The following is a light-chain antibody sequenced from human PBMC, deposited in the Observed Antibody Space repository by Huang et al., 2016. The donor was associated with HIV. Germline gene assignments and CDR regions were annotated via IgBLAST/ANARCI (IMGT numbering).Light chain of an antibody. J-gene: IGKJ1*01. CDR1: QSVFDSTNNKNY. V-gene: IGKV4-1*01. CDR3: QQYYSTPQT. CDR2: WAS. Sequence: DIVMTQSPDSLAVSLGERATINCKYSQSVFDSTNNKNYLAWYQQKPGQPPKLLIYWASTRESGVPDRFSGSGSGTDFTLTISSLQAEDVAVYYCQQYYSTPQTFGQGTKVEIK.